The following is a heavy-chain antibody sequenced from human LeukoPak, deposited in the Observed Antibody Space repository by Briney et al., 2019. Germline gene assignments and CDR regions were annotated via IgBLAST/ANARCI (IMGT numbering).Heavy chain of an antibody. J-gene: IGHJ4*02. CDR3: ASSGT. Sequence: SETLSLTCSVSGGSISSSSYYWGWIRQPPGKGLEWIGSIYYSGGTYDNPSLKSRVTMSVDTSKNQFSLRLSSVTAADTAVYYCASSGTWGRGTLVTVSS. CDR2: IYYSGGT. V-gene: IGHV4-39*01. CDR1: GGSISSSSYY. D-gene: IGHD3-10*01.